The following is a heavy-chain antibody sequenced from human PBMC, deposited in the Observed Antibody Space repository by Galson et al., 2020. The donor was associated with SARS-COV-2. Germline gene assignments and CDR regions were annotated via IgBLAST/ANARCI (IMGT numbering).Heavy chain of an antibody. CDR3: ARGVSTKWHWFDP. CDR2: IDYTGST. D-gene: IGHD5-12*01. Sequence: SETLSLTCTVSGGSISSSSYHWTWIRQSPGKGLEWIGYIDYTGSTNFNPSLKSRVTMSLDTSKSQFSLHLTSVTAADTAVYYCARGVSTKWHWFDPWGQGHQVTVAS. V-gene: IGHV4-61*01. J-gene: IGHJ5*02. CDR1: GGSISSSSYH.